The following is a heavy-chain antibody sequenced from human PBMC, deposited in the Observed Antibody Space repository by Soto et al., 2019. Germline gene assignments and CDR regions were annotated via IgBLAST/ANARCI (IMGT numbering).Heavy chain of an antibody. CDR3: ARGNWNYLSNYYYGMDV. D-gene: IGHD1-7*01. CDR1: GFTFSSYS. Sequence: GGSLRLSCAASGFTFSSYSMNWVRQAPGKGLEWVSSISSSSSYIYYADSVKGRFTISRDNAKNSLYLQMNSLRAEDTAVYYCARGNWNYLSNYYYGMDVWGQGTTVTVSS. V-gene: IGHV3-21*01. CDR2: ISSSSSYI. J-gene: IGHJ6*02.